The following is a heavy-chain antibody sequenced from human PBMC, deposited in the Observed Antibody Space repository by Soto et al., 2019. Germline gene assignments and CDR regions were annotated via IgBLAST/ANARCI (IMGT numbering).Heavy chain of an antibody. Sequence: PGGSLRLSCAASGFTFSSYAMSWVRQAPGKGLEWVSAISGSGGSTYYADSVKGRFTISRDNSKNTLYLQMSSLRAEDTALYYCVKDRDGSYFDYWGQGTQVTVSS. CDR1: GFTFSSYA. J-gene: IGHJ4*02. CDR3: VKDRDGSYFDY. D-gene: IGHD1-26*01. CDR2: ISGSGGST. V-gene: IGHV3-23*01.